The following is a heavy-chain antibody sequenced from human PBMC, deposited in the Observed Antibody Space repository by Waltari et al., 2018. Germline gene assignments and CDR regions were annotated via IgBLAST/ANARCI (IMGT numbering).Heavy chain of an antibody. D-gene: IGHD6-19*01. J-gene: IGHJ2*01. CDR2: VAPRRSYT. CDR3: ARHNEGISAIGTVAWYFDV. V-gene: IGHV5-10-1*03. Sequence: EVQLVQSGAEVKKPGESLRISCKGSGYNFDNYWITWVRQMPGRGLEWMGRVAPRRSYTNYSPSFEGHVTFSVDKSTATAFLQWSSLKTSDSATYYCARHNEGISAIGTVAWYFDVWGRGTLLTVSS. CDR1: GYNFDNYW.